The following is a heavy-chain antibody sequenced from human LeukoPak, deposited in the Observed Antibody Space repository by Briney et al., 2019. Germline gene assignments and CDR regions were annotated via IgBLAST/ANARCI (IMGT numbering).Heavy chain of an antibody. Sequence: RGGSLLLSCAASGFTVSSYGMTWVRLAPGKGLEWVSAFSATDGSEQYAESVKGRFAISRDNSKNSLYLQMNSLRDEDAAVYYCAKARIAAAGTGAFDVWGQGTMVTVSS. CDR1: GFTVSSYG. J-gene: IGHJ3*01. D-gene: IGHD6-13*01. CDR3: AKARIAAAGTGAFDV. V-gene: IGHV3-23*01. CDR2: FSATDGSE.